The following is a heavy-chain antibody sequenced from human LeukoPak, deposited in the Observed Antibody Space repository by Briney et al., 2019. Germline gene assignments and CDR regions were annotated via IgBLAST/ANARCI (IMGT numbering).Heavy chain of an antibody. CDR1: GFTFSSYG. CDR2: IWYDGSNK. D-gene: IGHD6-19*01. V-gene: IGHV3-33*01. J-gene: IGHJ4*02. CDR3: ARDRARSIAVADY. Sequence: GGSLRLSCAASGFTFSSYGMHWVRQAPGKGLEWVVVIWYDGSNKYYADSVKGRFTISRDNSKNTLYLQMNSLRAEDTAVYYCARDRARSIAVADYWGQGTLVTVSS.